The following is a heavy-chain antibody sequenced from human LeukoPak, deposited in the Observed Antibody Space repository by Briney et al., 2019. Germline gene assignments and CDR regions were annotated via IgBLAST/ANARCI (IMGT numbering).Heavy chain of an antibody. CDR3: ASPYGRWYSSGWTSSDAFDI. CDR2: ISSSGST. CDR1: GDSISSGDYY. V-gene: IGHV4-61*02. Sequence: SETLSLTCTVSGDSISSGDYYWSWIRQPAGKGLEWIGRISSSGSTNYNPSLKSRVTISVDKSKNQFSLKLSSVTAADTAVYYCASPYGRWYSSGWTSSDAFDIWGQGTMVTVSS. J-gene: IGHJ3*02. D-gene: IGHD6-19*01.